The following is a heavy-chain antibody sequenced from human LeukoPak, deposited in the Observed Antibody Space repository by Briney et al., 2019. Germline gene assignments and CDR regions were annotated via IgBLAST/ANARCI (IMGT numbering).Heavy chain of an antibody. V-gene: IGHV1-18*01. CDR3: ARDKIRTRSSPDY. Sequence: ASVKVSCKVSGYTLTELSMHWVRQAPGQGLEWMGWISAYNGNTNYAQKLQGRVTMTTDTSTSTAYMELRSLRSDDTAVYYCARDKIRTRSSPDYWGQGTLVTVSS. CDR1: GYTLTELS. CDR2: ISAYNGNT. D-gene: IGHD6-6*01. J-gene: IGHJ4*02.